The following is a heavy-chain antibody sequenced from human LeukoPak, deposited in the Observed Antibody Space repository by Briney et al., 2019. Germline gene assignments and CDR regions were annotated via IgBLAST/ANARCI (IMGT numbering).Heavy chain of an antibody. CDR2: IIPIFGTA. Sequence: GASVKVSCKASGGTFSSYAISWVRQAPGQGLEWMGGIIPIFGTANYAQKFQGRVTITADESTSTAYMELSSLRSEDTAAYYCARDLGNSGYDYYSAFYYWGQGTLVTVSS. V-gene: IGHV1-69*13. CDR3: ARDLGNSGYDYYSAFYY. CDR1: GGTFSSYA. J-gene: IGHJ4*02. D-gene: IGHD5-12*01.